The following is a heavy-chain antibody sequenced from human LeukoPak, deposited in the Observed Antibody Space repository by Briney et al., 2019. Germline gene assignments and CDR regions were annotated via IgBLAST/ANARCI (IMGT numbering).Heavy chain of an antibody. CDR1: EFTFSSYS. CDR2: ISSSCART. V-gene: IGHV3-23*01. J-gene: IGHJ4*02. Sequence: GWSLRLSRLASEFTFSSYSMTWVRQAPERGLEWVSAISSSCARTYYADSVKGRFTISRDNSKNTLYLQVNSLRAEDTDVYYGAMIPNLRGWYQYYWGQGTLVTVSS. D-gene: IGHD6-19*01. CDR3: AMIPNLRGWYQYY.